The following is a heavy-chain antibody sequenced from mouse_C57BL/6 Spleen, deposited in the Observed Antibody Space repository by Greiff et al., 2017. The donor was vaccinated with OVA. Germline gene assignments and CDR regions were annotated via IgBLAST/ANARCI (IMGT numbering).Heavy chain of an antibody. CDR2: INPSTGGT. J-gene: IGHJ4*01. V-gene: IGHV1-42*01. CDR3: ARGYGSLYAMDY. CDR1: GYSFTGYY. D-gene: IGHD1-1*01. Sequence: VQLKESGPELVKPGASVKISCKASGYSFTGYYMNWVKQSPEKSLEWIGEINPSTGGTTYNQKFKAKATLTVDKSSSTAYMQLKSLTSEDSAVYYCARGYGSLYAMDYWGQGTSVTVSS.